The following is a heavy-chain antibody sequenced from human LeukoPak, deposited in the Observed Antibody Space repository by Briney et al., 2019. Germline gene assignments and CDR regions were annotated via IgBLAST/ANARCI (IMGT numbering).Heavy chain of an antibody. D-gene: IGHD3-16*01. CDR3: ARGGGLDV. CDR2: ISSNEYDT. J-gene: IGHJ6*02. CDR1: GFTFSSYG. V-gene: IGHV3-64*04. Sequence: GGSLRLSCAASGFTFSSYGMHWVRQAPGKGLEYVSSISSNEYDTYYADSVKGRFTISRDNTKNSLYLQMSNLRAEDTAVYFCARGGGLDVWGQGATVTVSS.